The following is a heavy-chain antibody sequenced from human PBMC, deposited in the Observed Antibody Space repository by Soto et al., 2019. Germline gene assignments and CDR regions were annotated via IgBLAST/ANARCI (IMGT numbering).Heavy chain of an antibody. CDR2: ISTYSGDT. CDR1: GYTFFTYD. CDR3: ARHHGPTTSENWFDP. D-gene: IGHD5-12*01. V-gene: IGHV1-18*01. Sequence: QVHLVQSGVEVKTPGASVKVSCQASGYTFFTYDISWVRQAPGQGLEWMGWISTYSGDTKYAQKFQGRVTMPTDKSTTTAYLELRSLRSDDTAVYYCARHHGPTTSENWFDPWGQGTLVTVSS. J-gene: IGHJ5*02.